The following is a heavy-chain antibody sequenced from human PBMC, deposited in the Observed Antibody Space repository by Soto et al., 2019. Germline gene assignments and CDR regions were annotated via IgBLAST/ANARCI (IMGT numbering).Heavy chain of an antibody. J-gene: IGHJ6*02. CDR2: INPITGDT. D-gene: IGHD3-22*01. CDR3: ARGKGQHDNSGYYYLVHYYGMDV. CDR1: GYTFSGHY. V-gene: IGHV1-2*04. Sequence: GASVKVSCKASGYTFSGHYIHWVRQAPGQGLEWMGRINPITGDTNYAQKFQGWVTMTRDTSISTAYLELGTLGSDDTAVYYCARGKGQHDNSGYYYLVHYYGMDVWGQGTTVTVSS.